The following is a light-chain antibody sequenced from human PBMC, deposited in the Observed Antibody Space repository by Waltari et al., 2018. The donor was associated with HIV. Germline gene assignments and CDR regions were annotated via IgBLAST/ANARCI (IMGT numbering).Light chain of an antibody. CDR3: QQYHSYSLT. CDR2: KTS. CDR1: QSISTW. J-gene: IGKJ5*01. Sequence: DIQMTQSPSTLSASVGDRVTITCRSSQSISTWLDWYQQQPGRAPKLLIYKTSSLHSGVPSRFSGSGSGTEFSLTISSLQPDDFTTYYCQQYHSYSLTFGQGTRLEMK. V-gene: IGKV1-5*03.